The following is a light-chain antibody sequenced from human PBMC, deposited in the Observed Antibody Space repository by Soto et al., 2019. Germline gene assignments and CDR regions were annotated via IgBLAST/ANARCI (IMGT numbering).Light chain of an antibody. Sequence: QSALTQPASVSGSPGQSITFSCTGTRSDVGAYNYVSWYQQHPGKAPKLMIFDVSNRPSGVSSRFSGSKSGYTASLTISGLQAEDEADYYCTSYTTSNTLVFGGGTKLTVL. J-gene: IGLJ2*01. CDR1: RSDVGAYNY. CDR2: DVS. CDR3: TSYTTSNTLV. V-gene: IGLV2-14*01.